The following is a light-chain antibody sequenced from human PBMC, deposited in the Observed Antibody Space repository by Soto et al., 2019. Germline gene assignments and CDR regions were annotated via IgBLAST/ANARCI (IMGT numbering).Light chain of an antibody. CDR2: DDI. Sequence: QSGLTQTASVSGSPGQSITMSCTGARSDVGGYNLVSWYQQRPGKAPKLLIHDDIKRPSGVSDRFSGSKSGNTASLTISRLQAEDEADYYCCSYAGSSTLVFGGGTKLTVL. CDR3: CSYAGSSTLV. CDR1: RSDVGGYNL. J-gene: IGLJ2*01. V-gene: IGLV2-23*01.